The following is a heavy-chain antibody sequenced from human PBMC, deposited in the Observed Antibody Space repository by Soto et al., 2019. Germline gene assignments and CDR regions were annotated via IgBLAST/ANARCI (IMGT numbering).Heavy chain of an antibody. CDR3: ARQPYTSGAYYFDY. V-gene: IGHV4-59*08. J-gene: IGHJ4*02. CDR1: GDSISSYY. Sequence: SETLSLTSTVSGDSISSYYWSWIRQPPGKGLEWIGYIFHTGSANYNPSLKSRVTISIDTSKNQFSLRLSSVTAADTAVYYCARQPYTSGAYYFDYWGQGTPVTSPQ. CDR2: IFHTGSA. D-gene: IGHD6-19*01.